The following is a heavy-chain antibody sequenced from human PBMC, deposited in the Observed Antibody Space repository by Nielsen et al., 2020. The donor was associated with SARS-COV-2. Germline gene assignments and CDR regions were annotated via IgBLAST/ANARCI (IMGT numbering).Heavy chain of an antibody. CDR1: GFTFSSYS. J-gene: IGHJ6*02. V-gene: IGHV3-48*01. CDR3: ARDLAPALYGMDV. CDR2: ISSSSSTI. Sequence: GGSLRLSCAASGFTFSSYSMNWVRQAPGKGLEWVSYISSSSSTIYYADSVKGRFTISRDNSKNTLYLQMNSLRAEDTAVYYCARDLAPALYGMDVWGQGTTVTVSS.